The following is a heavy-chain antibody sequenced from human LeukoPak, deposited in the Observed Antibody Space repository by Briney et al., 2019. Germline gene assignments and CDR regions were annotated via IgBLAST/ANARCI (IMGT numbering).Heavy chain of an antibody. D-gene: IGHD6-13*01. Sequence: PGGSLRLSCAASGFTFSGYGMHWVRQAPGKGLEWGAFIRYDGSNKYYADSVTGRFTISRDNSTNTLYLQLNSLRAEDTAVYYCAKVGTNSSSFCYMDVWGKGTTVTISS. CDR2: IRYDGSNK. CDR1: GFTFSGYG. CDR3: AKVGTNSSSFCYMDV. J-gene: IGHJ6*03. V-gene: IGHV3-30*02.